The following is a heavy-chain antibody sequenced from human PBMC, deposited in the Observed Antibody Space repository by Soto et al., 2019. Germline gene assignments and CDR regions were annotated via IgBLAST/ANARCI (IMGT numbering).Heavy chain of an antibody. CDR3: GRDRATVIAFFDY. CDR1: GYTFTSYY. Sequence: QVQLVQSGAEVKKPGASVKVSCKASGYTFTSYYMHWVRQAPGQGLEWMGIINHSGGSTRYAQKFKGRFTMTRDTSTSTVYMELSSLRSEHTAVYYCGRDRATVIAFFDYWAQGPLVSGSS. J-gene: IGHJ4*02. D-gene: IGHD1-26*01. CDR2: INHSGGST. V-gene: IGHV1-46*01.